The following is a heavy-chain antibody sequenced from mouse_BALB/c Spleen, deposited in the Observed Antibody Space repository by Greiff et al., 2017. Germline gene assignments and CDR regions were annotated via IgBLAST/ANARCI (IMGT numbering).Heavy chain of an antibody. CDR1: GYTFTSYW. CDR2: INPSNGRT. D-gene: IGHD3-3*01. Sequence: QVQLQQPGAELVKPGASVKLSCKASGYTFTSYWMHWVKQRPGQGLEWIGEINPSNGRTNYNEKFKSKATLTVGKSSSTAYMQLSSLTSEDSAVYYCAREGQIFMDYWGQGTSVTVSS. CDR3: AREGQIFMDY. J-gene: IGHJ4*01. V-gene: IGHV1S81*02.